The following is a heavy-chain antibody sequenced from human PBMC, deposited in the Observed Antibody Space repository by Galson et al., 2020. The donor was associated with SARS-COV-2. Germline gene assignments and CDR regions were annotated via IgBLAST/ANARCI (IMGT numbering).Heavy chain of an antibody. CDR1: GFKFSDYF. D-gene: IGHD2-15*01. CDR2: ISSRGSYI. J-gene: IGHJ1*01. Sequence: NSGESLRLSCAASGFKFSDYFMSWVRHAPGTGLEWDSYISSRGSYINYVNSVKDRFTISTDNATNSLNLQMNSLRVEDTAVYYCARVGECRGGICDGAEDVQHWGQGTLVTVSS. CDR3: ARVGECRGGICDGAEDVQH. V-gene: IGHV3-11*04.